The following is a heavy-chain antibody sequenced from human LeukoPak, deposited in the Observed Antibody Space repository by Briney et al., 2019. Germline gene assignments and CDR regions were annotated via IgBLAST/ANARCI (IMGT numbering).Heavy chain of an antibody. CDR2: ISGSGGST. J-gene: IGHJ4*02. V-gene: IGHV3-23*01. D-gene: IGHD6-13*01. CDR1: GLTFSIYA. CDR3: AKDESSSWAHYFDY. Sequence: GGSLRLSCAASGLTFSIYAISWVRQAPGKGLEWVSAISGSGGSTYYADSVKGRFTISRDNSKNTLYLQMNSLRAEDTALYYCAKDESSSWAHYFDYWGQGTLVTVSS.